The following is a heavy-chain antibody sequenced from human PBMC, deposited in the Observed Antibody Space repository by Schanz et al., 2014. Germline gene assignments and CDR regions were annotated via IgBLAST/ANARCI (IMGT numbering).Heavy chain of an antibody. V-gene: IGHV3-33*08. Sequence: QVQLVESGGGVVQFGRSLRLSCAASGFTFSSYAMHWVRQAPGKGLEWVAVIWYDENNKYYADSVKGRFTMSRDNSRNTLYLQMNSLRTEDTAVYYCASPSGYSDYGTYFDFWGQGTLVTVSS. J-gene: IGHJ4*02. CDR1: GFTFSSYA. D-gene: IGHD5-12*01. CDR3: ASPSGYSDYGTYFDF. CDR2: IWYDENNK.